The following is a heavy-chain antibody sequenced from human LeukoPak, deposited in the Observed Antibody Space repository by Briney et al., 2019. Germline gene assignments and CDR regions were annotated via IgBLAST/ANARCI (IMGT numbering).Heavy chain of an antibody. CDR2: IHSSGRTI. CDR3: VRDPEALDY. J-gene: IGHJ4*02. Sequence: GGSLRLSCAASGFTFSSYAMSWVRQAPGKGLEWVSYIHSSGRTIYYADSVKGRFTISRDNAKNSLYLQMNSLRAEDTAVYYCVRDPEALDYWGQGTLVTVSS. CDR1: GFTFSSYA. V-gene: IGHV3-48*01.